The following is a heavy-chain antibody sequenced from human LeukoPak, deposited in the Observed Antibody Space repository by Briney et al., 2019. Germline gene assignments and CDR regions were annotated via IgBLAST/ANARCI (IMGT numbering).Heavy chain of an antibody. D-gene: IGHD3/OR15-3a*01. J-gene: IGHJ3*02. CDR2: INHSGST. V-gene: IGHV4-34*01. Sequence: SETLSLTCAVYGGSFSGYYWSWIRQPPGKGLEWIGEINHSGSTNYNPSLKSRVTISVDTSKNQFSLKLSSVTAADTAVYYCARAGAGDWLLHHAFDIWGQGTMVTVSS. CDR1: GGSFSGYY. CDR3: ARAGAGDWLLHHAFDI.